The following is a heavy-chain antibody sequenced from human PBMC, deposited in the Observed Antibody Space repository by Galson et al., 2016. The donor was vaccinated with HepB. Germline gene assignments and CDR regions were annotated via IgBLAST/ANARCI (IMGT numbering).Heavy chain of an antibody. V-gene: IGHV1-3*01. CDR1: GYTFTNYP. J-gene: IGHJ6*03. Sequence: GYTFTNYPIHWVRQAPGQRLEWMGWINAGNGDTKYSQKFQGRVTITRDTSASTAYMELSSLRSEDTAVYYCARQDYDFWSAIKYYYYYYMDVWGKGTTVTVSS. D-gene: IGHD3-3*01. CDR2: INAGNGDT. CDR3: ARQDYDFWSAIKYYYYYYMDV.